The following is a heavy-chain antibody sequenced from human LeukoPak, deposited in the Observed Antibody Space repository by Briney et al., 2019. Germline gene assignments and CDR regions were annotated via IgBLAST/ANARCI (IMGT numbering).Heavy chain of an antibody. CDR2: ISGSGGST. D-gene: IGHD3-9*01. J-gene: IGHJ6*02. CDR1: GFTFSSYA. CDR3: AKAYDILTGDNYGMDV. Sequence: GSLRLSCAASGFTFSSYAMSWVRQAPGKGLEWVSAISGSGGSTYYADSVKGRFTISRDNSKNTLYLQMNSLRAEDTAVYYCAKAYDILTGDNYGMDVWGQGTTVTVSS. V-gene: IGHV3-23*01.